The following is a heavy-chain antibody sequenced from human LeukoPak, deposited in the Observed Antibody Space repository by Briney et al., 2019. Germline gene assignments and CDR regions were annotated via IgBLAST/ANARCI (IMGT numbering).Heavy chain of an antibody. Sequence: GGSLRLSCAASGFTFSSYSMNWVRQAPGKGLEWVAVISYDGSNKYYADSVKGRFTISRDNSKNTLYLQMNSLRAEDTAVYYCARDSPYGILTGTLLDWGQGTLVTVSS. CDR3: ARDSPYGILTGTLLD. V-gene: IGHV3-30*03. J-gene: IGHJ4*02. CDR1: GFTFSSYS. CDR2: ISYDGSNK. D-gene: IGHD3-9*01.